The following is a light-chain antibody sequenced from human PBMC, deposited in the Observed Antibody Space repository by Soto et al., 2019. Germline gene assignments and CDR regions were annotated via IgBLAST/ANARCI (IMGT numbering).Light chain of an antibody. CDR2: EVN. J-gene: IGLJ1*01. CDR3: CSYAGSVSPYV. CDR1: SSDVGSYNL. V-gene: IGLV2-23*02. Sequence: QSALTQPASVSGSPGQSITISCTGTSSDVGSYNLVSWYQQHPGKAPKLMISEVNKRPAGVSNRFSGSRSGNTASLTISGLQAEDEADYYCCSYAGSVSPYVFGSGTKPTVL.